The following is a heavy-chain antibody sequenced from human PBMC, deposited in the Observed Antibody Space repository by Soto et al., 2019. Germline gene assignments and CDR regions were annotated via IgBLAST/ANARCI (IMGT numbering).Heavy chain of an antibody. D-gene: IGHD3-22*01. Sequence: GGSLRLSCAASGFTFSSYAMSWVRQAPGKGLEWVSAISGSGGSTYYADSVKGRFTISRDNSKNTLYLQMNSLRAEDTAVYDCAKYPITMIVVVITMHFDYWGQGTLVTVSS. CDR3: AKYPITMIVVVITMHFDY. J-gene: IGHJ4*02. CDR1: GFTFSSYA. V-gene: IGHV3-23*01. CDR2: ISGSGGST.